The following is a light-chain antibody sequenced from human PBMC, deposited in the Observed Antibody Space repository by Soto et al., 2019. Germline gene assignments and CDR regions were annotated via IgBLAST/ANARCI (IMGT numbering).Light chain of an antibody. Sequence: DIVMTQSPLSLPVTPGEPASISCRSSQSLLHSNGYNYLDWYLQKPGQSPQLLIYLGSNRASGVPDRFSGSGSGKDFTLNISRVEAEAVGVYYCMQPLQSWTFAQGTKVDIK. V-gene: IGKV2-28*01. CDR2: LGS. J-gene: IGKJ1*01. CDR1: QSLLHSNGYNY. CDR3: MQPLQSWT.